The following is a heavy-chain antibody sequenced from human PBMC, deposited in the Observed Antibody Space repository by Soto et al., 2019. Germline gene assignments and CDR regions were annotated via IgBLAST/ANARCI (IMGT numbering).Heavy chain of an antibody. J-gene: IGHJ6*03. CDR3: AREASSVGVVREHYYYYYYMDV. CDR1: GGSFSGYY. V-gene: IGHV4-34*01. D-gene: IGHD3-3*01. Sequence: QVQLQQWGAGLLKPSETLSLTCAVYGGSFSGYYWSWIRQPPGKGLEWIGEINHSGSTNYNPSLKSRVTISVDTSKNQFSLKLSSVTAADTAVYYCAREASSVGVVREHYYYYYYMDVWGKGTTVTVSS. CDR2: INHSGST.